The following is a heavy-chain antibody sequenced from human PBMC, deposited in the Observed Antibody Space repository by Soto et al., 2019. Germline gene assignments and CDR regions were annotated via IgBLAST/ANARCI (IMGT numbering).Heavy chain of an antibody. D-gene: IGHD6-25*01. Sequence: QVQLVQSGAEVKKPGASVKVSCKASGYTFTSYGISWVRQAPGQGLEWMGWISAYSGSTNYAQKLQGRVTMTTDTATSTGYMELRSLRPDDTAVYYCARSIAAAVDFDYWGQGTLGTVSA. V-gene: IGHV1-18*01. CDR1: GYTFTSYG. J-gene: IGHJ4*02. CDR3: ARSIAAAVDFDY. CDR2: ISAYSGST.